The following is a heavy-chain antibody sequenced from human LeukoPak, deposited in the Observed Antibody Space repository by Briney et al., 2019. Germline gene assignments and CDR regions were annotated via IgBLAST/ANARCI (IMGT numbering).Heavy chain of an antibody. CDR1: GGSISSSSYY. Sequence: SETLSLTCTVSGGSISSSSYYWGWIRQPPGKGLEWIGSIYYSGSTYYNPSLKSRVTISVDTSKNQFSLKLSSVTAADTAVYYCARGGDGSGSPYYYYYYMDVWGKGTTVTVSS. V-gene: IGHV4-39*07. CDR3: ARGGDGSGSPYYYYYYMDV. J-gene: IGHJ6*03. D-gene: IGHD3-10*01. CDR2: IYYSGST.